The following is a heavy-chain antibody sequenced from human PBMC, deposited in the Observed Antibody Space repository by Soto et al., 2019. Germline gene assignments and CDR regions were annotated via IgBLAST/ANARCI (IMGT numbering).Heavy chain of an antibody. Sequence: QVQLVESGGGLVQPGRSLRLSCAASGFTFISYAMHWVRQAPGKGLEWVAVIPFDGRPEYYADSVKGRFTISRATSKNTVYLQMNSLRSEDMAVYYCARSRDGSGSYTHFYYGLDVWGQGTTGTVSS. CDR2: IPFDGRPE. CDR3: ARSRDGSGSYTHFYYGLDV. V-gene: IGHV3-30*04. D-gene: IGHD3-10*01. CDR1: GFTFISYA. J-gene: IGHJ6*02.